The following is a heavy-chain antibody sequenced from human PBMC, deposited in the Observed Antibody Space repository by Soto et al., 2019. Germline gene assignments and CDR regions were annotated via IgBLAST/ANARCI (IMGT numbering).Heavy chain of an antibody. CDR2: INHSGST. CDR1: GGSFSGYY. D-gene: IGHD2-2*01. J-gene: IGHJ6*03. CDR3: ARGERGIVVVPAEAVQYMDV. V-gene: IGHV4-34*01. Sequence: SETLSLTCAVYGGSFSGYYWSWIRQPPGKGLEWIGEINHSGSTNYNPSLKSRVTISVDTSKNQFSLKLSSVTAADTAVYYCARGERGIVVVPAEAVQYMDVWGKGTTVTVSS.